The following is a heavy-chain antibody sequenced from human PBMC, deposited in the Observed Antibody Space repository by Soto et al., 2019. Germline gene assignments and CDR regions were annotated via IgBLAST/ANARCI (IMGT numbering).Heavy chain of an antibody. CDR2: IYYSGST. CDR1: GGSISSYY. Sequence: SETLSLTCTVSGGSISSYYWSWIRQPPGKGLEWIGYIYYSGSTNYNPSLKSRVTISVDTSKNQFSLKLGSVTAADTAVYYCARRYGASFDYWGQGTLVTVSS. J-gene: IGHJ4*02. CDR3: ARRYGASFDY. D-gene: IGHD4-17*01. V-gene: IGHV4-59*01.